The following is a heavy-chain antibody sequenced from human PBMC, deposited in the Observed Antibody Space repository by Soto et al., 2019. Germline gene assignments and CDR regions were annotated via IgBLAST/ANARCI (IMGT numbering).Heavy chain of an antibody. D-gene: IGHD3-9*01. V-gene: IGHV1-46*01. J-gene: IGHJ4*02. Sequence: VSVKRYCKAAGYGYTIDYMRWGSQEKKQELEWMGVIHYSGATPTYAQKFQGRVTMARDTSTSTVYVELSSLTSEDTAVYYCARGGPDWATIGSFAYRGQGTLVTVSS. CDR1: GYGYTIDY. CDR2: IHYSGATP. CDR3: ARGGPDWATIGSFAY.